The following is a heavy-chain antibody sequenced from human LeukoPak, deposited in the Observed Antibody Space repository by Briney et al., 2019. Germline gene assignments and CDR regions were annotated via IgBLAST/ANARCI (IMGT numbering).Heavy chain of an antibody. Sequence: PSETLSLTCTVSGGSISSYYWSWIRQPPGKGLEWLGYVYNSGSTHYNPSFKSRVTISADTSKNQFSLNLTSVTAADTAVYYCARSGGTWSYNYWGQGTLVIVSS. CDR2: VYNSGST. CDR3: ARSGGTWSYNY. CDR1: GGSISSYY. D-gene: IGHD1-26*01. J-gene: IGHJ4*02. V-gene: IGHV4-59*01.